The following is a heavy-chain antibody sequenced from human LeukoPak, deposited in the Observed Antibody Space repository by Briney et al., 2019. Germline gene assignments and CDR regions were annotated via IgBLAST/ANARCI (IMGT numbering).Heavy chain of an antibody. V-gene: IGHV3-7*01. CDR2: IKQDGSEK. CDR1: GFIFSNYW. J-gene: IGHJ4*02. D-gene: IGHD3-10*01. Sequence: PGGSLRLSCAASGFIFSNYWMSWVRQAPGKGLEWVANIKQDGSEKYYVDSVKGRFTISRDNAKNSVYLQMNSLRAEDTAVYYCARDRRFGEKDCWGQGTLVTVSS. CDR3: ARDRRFGEKDC.